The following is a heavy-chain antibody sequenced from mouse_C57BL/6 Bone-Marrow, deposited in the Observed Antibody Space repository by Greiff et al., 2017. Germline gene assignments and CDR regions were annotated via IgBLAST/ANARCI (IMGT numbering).Heavy chain of an antibody. CDR1: GYTFTSYW. J-gene: IGHJ2*01. CDR3: ARGSSYGGYYFDY. V-gene: IGHV1-64*01. Sequence: QVQLQQPGAELVKPGASVKLSCKASGYTFTSYWMHWVKQRPGQGLEWIGMIHPNSGSTNYNEKFKSKATLTVDKSSSTAYMQLSSLTSEDSAVYDCARGSSYGGYYFDYWGQGTTLTGSS. CDR2: IHPNSGST. D-gene: IGHD1-1*01.